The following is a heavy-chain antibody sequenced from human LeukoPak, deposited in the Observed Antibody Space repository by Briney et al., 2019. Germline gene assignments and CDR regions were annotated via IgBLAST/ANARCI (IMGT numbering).Heavy chain of an antibody. CDR3: ARSYCSSTSCYAGGYFQH. J-gene: IGHJ1*01. Sequence: NTSETLSLTCTVSGGSISCSNYYWGWIRQPPGKGLEWIGNIYYSGSTYYNPSLKSRVTISVDTSKNQFSLKLNSVTAADTAVYYCARSYCSSTSCYAGGYFQHWGQGTLVTVSS. CDR2: IYYSGST. V-gene: IGHV4-39*01. CDR1: GGSISCSNYY. D-gene: IGHD2-2*01.